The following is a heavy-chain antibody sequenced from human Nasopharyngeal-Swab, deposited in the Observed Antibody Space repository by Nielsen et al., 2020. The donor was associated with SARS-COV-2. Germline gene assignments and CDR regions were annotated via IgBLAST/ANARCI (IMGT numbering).Heavy chain of an antibody. D-gene: IGHD5-18*01. J-gene: IGHJ4*02. CDR3: AKRGYSYVNKFDL. CDR2: IKQDGSEK. Sequence: GGSLRLSCAASGFTFSSYCMSWVRQAPGKGLEWVSSIKQDGSEKYYVDSVKGRFTISRDNAKNSLYLQMNSLRAEDTAVYYCAKRGYSYVNKFDLWGQGTLVTVSS. CDR1: GFTFSSYC. V-gene: IGHV3-7*03.